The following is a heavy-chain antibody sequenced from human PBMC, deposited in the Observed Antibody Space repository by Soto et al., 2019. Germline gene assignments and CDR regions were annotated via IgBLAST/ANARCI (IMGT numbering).Heavy chain of an antibody. J-gene: IGHJ4*02. CDR2: ISYDGSNK. V-gene: IGHV3-30*03. Sequence: GGSLRLSCAASGFTFSSYGMHWVRQAPGKGLEWVAVISYDGSNKYYADSVKGRFTISGDNSKNTLYLQMNSLRAEDTAVYYCATMDDSSGFPWGQGTLVTVSS. D-gene: IGHD3-22*01. CDR1: GFTFSSYG. CDR3: ATMDDSSGFP.